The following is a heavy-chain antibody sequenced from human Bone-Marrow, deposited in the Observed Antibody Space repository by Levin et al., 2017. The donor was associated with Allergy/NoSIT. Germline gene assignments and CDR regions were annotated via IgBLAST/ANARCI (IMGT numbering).Heavy chain of an antibody. CDR2: IWYDGSNK. J-gene: IGHJ6*03. Sequence: GGSLRLSCAASGLTFNNYGMHWVRQAPGKGLEWVAVIWYDGSNKYYADSVKGRFAISRDNSKNTLYLQMNGLGAEDTAVYYCVSGPVAGAPRDLGYHYMDVWGKGTTVTVSS. CDR1: GLTFNNYG. V-gene: IGHV3-33*01. CDR3: VSGPVAGAPRDLGYHYMDV. D-gene: IGHD6-19*01.